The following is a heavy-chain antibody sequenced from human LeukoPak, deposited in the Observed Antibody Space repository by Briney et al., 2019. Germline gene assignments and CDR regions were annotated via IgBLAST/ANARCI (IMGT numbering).Heavy chain of an antibody. CDR1: GVSIRSYY. J-gene: IGHJ4*02. V-gene: IGHV4-59*01. CDR3: ARAHSSSWYFDY. D-gene: IGHD6-13*01. CDR2: ISYSGST. Sequence: SETLSLTCTVSGVSIRSYYWSWIRQPPGKGLEWIGYISYSGSTNYNPSLKSRVTISVDTSKNQFSLKLSSVTAADTAVYYCARAHSSSWYFDYWGQGTLVTVSS.